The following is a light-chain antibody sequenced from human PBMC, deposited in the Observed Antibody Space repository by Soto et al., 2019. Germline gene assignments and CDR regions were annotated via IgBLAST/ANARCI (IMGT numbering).Light chain of an antibody. J-gene: IGLJ2*01. CDR3: SSYTTNNTRL. V-gene: IGLV2-14*03. CDR2: DVT. Sequence: QSALTQPASVSGSPGQSISISCTGTSSDVGGYNYVSWYQHHPGKAPKLMIFDVTNRPSGVSNRFSGSKSDNTASLTISGLQAEDEADYYCSSYTTNNTRLFGGGTKLPS. CDR1: SSDVGGYNY.